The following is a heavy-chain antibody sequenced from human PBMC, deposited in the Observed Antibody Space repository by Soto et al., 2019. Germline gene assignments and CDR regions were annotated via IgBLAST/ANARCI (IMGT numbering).Heavy chain of an antibody. D-gene: IGHD6-19*01. Sequence: QVQLVQSGADMKKPGASVKVSCRTSGYRFTTYGISWVRQAPGQGLEWMGWISTYNEKKKYIQKFQGRLTMTTEASTSTGYMELKNLRSDDKAGYLWARDTFVGSRGWDGFGSRGQGTLVTVSS. CDR1: GYRFTTYG. J-gene: IGHJ4*02. CDR2: ISTYNEKK. CDR3: ARDTFVGSRGWDGFGS. V-gene: IGHV1-18*04.